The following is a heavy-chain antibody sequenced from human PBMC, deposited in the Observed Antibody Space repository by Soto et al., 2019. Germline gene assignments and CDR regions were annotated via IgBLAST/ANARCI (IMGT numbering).Heavy chain of an antibody. CDR3: ARIVCGGNCYSRSWYFDI. CDR1: GFTFSNYW. Sequence: EVQLVESGGGLVQPGGSLRLSCVASGFTFSNYWMGWVRQAPGKGLEWVANIRQDGRDKRDLDSVKGRFTISRDNAQNSLYLQMNSLRAEDTAVYYCARIVCGGNCYSRSWYFDIWGRGTLVTVSS. V-gene: IGHV3-7*03. CDR2: IRQDGRDK. D-gene: IGHD2-21*02. J-gene: IGHJ2*01.